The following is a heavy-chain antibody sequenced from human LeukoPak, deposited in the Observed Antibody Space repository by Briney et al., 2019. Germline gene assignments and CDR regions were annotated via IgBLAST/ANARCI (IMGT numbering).Heavy chain of an antibody. CDR3: AKDTYPYCGGDCSDQYYFDY. V-gene: IGHV3-43*01. CDR1: GFTFDDYA. J-gene: IGHJ4*02. CDR2: ISWDGGST. D-gene: IGHD2-21*02. Sequence: GRSLRLSCAASGFTFDDYAMHWVRHAPGKGLEWVSLISWDGGSTYYADSVKGRFTISRDNSKNSLYLQMNSLRTEDTALYYCAKDTYPYCGGDCSDQYYFDYWGQGTLVTVSS.